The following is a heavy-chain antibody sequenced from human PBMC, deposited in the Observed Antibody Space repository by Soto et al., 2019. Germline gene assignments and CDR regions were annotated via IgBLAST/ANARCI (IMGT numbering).Heavy chain of an antibody. V-gene: IGHV4-34*01. Sequence: QVQLQQWGAGLLKPSETLSLTCAVYGGSFSGYYWSWIRQPPGKGLEWIGEINHSGSTNYNPSLQSRVTISVDTSKNQFSLKLSSVTAADTAVYYCARGSCSSTSCFTDYWGQGTLVTVSS. CDR3: ARGSCSSTSCFTDY. CDR1: GGSFSGYY. CDR2: INHSGST. D-gene: IGHD2-2*01. J-gene: IGHJ4*02.